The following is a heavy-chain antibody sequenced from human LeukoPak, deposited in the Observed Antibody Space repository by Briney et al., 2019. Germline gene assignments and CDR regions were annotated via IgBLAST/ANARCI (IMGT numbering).Heavy chain of an antibody. V-gene: IGHV6-1*01. CDR1: GDSVSSNSAT. CDR2: TYYRSKWYT. Sequence: SQTLSLTCVISGDSVSSNSATWNWIRQSPSRGLEWLGRTYYRSKWYTDYAVSVRSRITINPDTSVNQFSLQLNSLTPEDSAAYYCARLSSGYYDYWGQGTLVTVSS. D-gene: IGHD1-14*01. J-gene: IGHJ4*02. CDR3: ARLSSGYYDY.